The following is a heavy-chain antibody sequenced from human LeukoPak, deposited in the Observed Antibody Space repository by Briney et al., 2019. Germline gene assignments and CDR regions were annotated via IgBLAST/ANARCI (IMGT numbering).Heavy chain of an antibody. CDR2: LSNSGSGI. Sequence: PGGSLRLSCAASGFTFSNYGMSWVRQAPGKGLEWVSSLSNSGSGIYYADSVKGRFTISRDNAKNSLYLQMNSLRAEDTAVYYCAREGSGVAATLDAFDIWGQGTMVTVSS. CDR3: AREGSGVAATLDAFDI. D-gene: IGHD2-15*01. CDR1: GFTFSNYG. V-gene: IGHV3-21*01. J-gene: IGHJ3*02.